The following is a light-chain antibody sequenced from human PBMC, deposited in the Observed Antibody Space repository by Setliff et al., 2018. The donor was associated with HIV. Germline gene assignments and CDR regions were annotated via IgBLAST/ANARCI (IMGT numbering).Light chain of an antibody. J-gene: IGLJ1*01. V-gene: IGLV2-14*03. CDR3: ASYRSPTTYV. Sequence: QSALTQPASVSGSPGQSITISCIGTSSDVGGYDFVSWYQQRPGKAPKLIIFDVTERPSGVSPRFSGSKSGNTASLTISGLQTEDEGDYFCASYRSPTTYVFGIGTKATVL. CDR2: DVT. CDR1: SSDVGGYDF.